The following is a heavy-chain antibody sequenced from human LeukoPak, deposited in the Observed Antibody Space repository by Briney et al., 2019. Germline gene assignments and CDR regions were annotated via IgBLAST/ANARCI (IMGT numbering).Heavy chain of an antibody. J-gene: IGHJ5*02. V-gene: IGHV5-51*01. Sequence: GESLKISCQGSGYTFTHYWIAWVRQVPGQGLEYMGLIYPGDSDAGYSPSFQGQVTFSADKSINTAYLQWNNLKASDTAIYYCARRGGLVSNWFDPWGQGTLVTVSS. CDR3: ARRGGLVSNWFDP. D-gene: IGHD3/OR15-3a*01. CDR2: IYPGDSDA. CDR1: GYTFTHYW.